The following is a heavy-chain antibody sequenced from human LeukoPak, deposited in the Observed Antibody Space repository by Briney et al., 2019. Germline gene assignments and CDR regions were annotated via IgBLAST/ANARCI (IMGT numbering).Heavy chain of an antibody. D-gene: IGHD1-26*01. V-gene: IGHV1-2*02. CDR3: ARDKSGIDY. CDR2: INSNSGDT. Sequence: GASVKVSCKASGYMFTCYYIHWVRRAPGQGLEWMGWINSNSGDTKYAQKFQGRVTMARDTSITTVYMELSSLRSDDTAVYYCARDKSGIDYWGQGTLVTVSS. CDR1: GYMFTCYY. J-gene: IGHJ4*02.